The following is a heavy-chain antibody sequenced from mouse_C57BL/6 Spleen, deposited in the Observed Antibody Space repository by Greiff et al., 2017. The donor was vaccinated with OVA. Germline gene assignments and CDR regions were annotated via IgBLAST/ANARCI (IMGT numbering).Heavy chain of an antibody. J-gene: IGHJ4*01. CDR1: GFSLTSYG. CDR2: IWSDGST. V-gene: IGHV2-6-1*01. Sequence: VKLVESGPGLVAPSQSLSITCTVSGFSLTSYGVHWVRQPPGKGLEWLVVIWSDGSTTYNSALKSRLSISKDNSKSQVFLKMNSLQTDDTAMYYCARHHYGSSYEGMDYWGQGTSVTVSS. CDR3: ARHHYGSSYEGMDY. D-gene: IGHD1-1*01.